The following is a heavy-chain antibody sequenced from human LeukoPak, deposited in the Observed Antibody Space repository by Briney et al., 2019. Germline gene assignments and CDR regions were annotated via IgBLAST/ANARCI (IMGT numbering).Heavy chain of an antibody. CDR3: VRAAKGKAMIVVVITSRPRGWFDP. V-gene: IGHV4-38-2*02. Sequence: SETLSLTRTVSGYSISSGYYWGWIRQPPGKGLAWIGSIYHSGSTYYNPSLKSRVTISVDTSKNQFSLKLSSVTAADTAVYYCVRAAKGKAMIVVVITSRPRGWFDPWGQGTLVTVSS. CDR2: IYHSGST. J-gene: IGHJ5*02. D-gene: IGHD3-22*01. CDR1: GYSISSGYY.